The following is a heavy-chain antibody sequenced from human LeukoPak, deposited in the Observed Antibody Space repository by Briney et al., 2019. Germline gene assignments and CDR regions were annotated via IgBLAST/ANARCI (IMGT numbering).Heavy chain of an antibody. CDR3: ASGGPTPGIAVAGSWVYFQH. D-gene: IGHD6-19*01. Sequence: SGTLSLTCAVSGGSISSSNWWSWVRQPPGKGLEWIGEIYHSGSTNYNPSLKSRVTISVDKSKNQFSLKLSSVTAADTAVYYCASGGPTPGIAVAGSWVYFQHWGQGTLVTVSS. J-gene: IGHJ1*01. CDR2: IYHSGST. V-gene: IGHV4-4*02. CDR1: GGSISSSNW.